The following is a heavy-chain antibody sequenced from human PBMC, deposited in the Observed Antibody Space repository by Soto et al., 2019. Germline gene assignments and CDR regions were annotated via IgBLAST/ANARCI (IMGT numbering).Heavy chain of an antibody. J-gene: IGHJ6*02. Sequence: GESLKISCKGSGYSFTKYWISWVRQMPGKGLEWMGRIDPSGSYINYSPSFQGHVTISADKSINTAYLQWSSLRASDTAIYYCARHYICRGGDCYYHGMDVWGQGTTVTVSS. CDR2: IDPSGSYI. V-gene: IGHV5-10-1*01. CDR1: GYSFTKYW. D-gene: IGHD3-16*01. CDR3: ARHYICRGGDCYYHGMDV.